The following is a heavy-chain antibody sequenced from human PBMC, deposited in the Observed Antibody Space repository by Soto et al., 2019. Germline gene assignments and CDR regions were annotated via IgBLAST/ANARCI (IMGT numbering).Heavy chain of an antibody. CDR3: AGPRGLDYGDYFEY. Sequence: QDHLVQSGAEVKKPGSSVRVSCKASGGTFDNCAFSWVRQAPGQGLEWMGGIIPIFGSTDYAQKFQGRVTITADASTRTVYMDLSSLTSEDTAVYYFAGPRGLDYGDYFEYWGQGTLVIVSS. V-gene: IGHV1-69*12. CDR2: IIPIFGST. CDR1: GGTFDNCA. J-gene: IGHJ4*02. D-gene: IGHD4-17*01.